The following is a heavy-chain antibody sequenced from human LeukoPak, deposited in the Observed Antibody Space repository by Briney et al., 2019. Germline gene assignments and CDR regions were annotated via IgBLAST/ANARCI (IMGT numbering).Heavy chain of an antibody. V-gene: IGHV4-59*01. D-gene: IGHD3-10*01. J-gene: IGHJ4*02. Sequence: PSETLSLTCTVSGGSISSYYWSWIRQLPGKGLEWIGYTYYSGSTNYNPSLKSRVTISVDTSKNQFSLKLSSVTAADTAVYYCAVGADPGSYHFDYWGQGTLVTVSS. CDR1: GGSISSYY. CDR2: TYYSGST. CDR3: AVGADPGSYHFDY.